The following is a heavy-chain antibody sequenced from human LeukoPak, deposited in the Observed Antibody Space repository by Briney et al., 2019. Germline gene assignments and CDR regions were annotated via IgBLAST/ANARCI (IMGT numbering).Heavy chain of an antibody. CDR2: INHSGST. J-gene: IGHJ4*02. Sequence: SSETLSLTCAVYGGSFSGYYWSWIRQPPGKGLEWIGEINHSGSTNYNPSLKSRVTISVDTSKNQFSLKLSSVTAADTAVHYCARHLYGLDYWGQGTLVTVSS. CDR1: GGSFSGYY. CDR3: ARHLYGLDY. D-gene: IGHD2-8*01. V-gene: IGHV4-34*01.